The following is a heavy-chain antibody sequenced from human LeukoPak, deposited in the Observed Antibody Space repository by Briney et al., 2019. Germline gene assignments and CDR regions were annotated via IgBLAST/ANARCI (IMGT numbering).Heavy chain of an antibody. CDR3: AKDQLGYYDSSGYYYFDY. V-gene: IGHV3-23*01. D-gene: IGHD3-22*01. Sequence: HPGGSLRLSCAASGFTFTNYAMDWVRQAPGKGLEWVSGISGSGGSTYYADSVKGRFTISRDNSKNTLYLQMNSLRAEDTAIYYCAKDQLGYYDSSGYYYFDYWGQGTLVTVSS. J-gene: IGHJ4*02. CDR1: GFTFTNYA. CDR2: ISGSGGST.